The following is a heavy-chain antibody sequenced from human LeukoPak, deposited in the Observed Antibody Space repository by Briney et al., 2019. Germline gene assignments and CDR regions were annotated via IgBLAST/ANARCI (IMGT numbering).Heavy chain of an antibody. V-gene: IGHV3-33*01. CDR1: GFTFSSYG. CDR2: IWYDGSNK. Sequence: AGGSLRLSCAASGFTFSSYGMHWVRQAPGKGLEWVAVIWYDGSNKYYADSVKGRFTISRDNSKNTLYLQMNSLRAEDTAVYYCARADYYGSGSYYKEWGQGTLVTVSS. CDR3: ARADYYGSGSYYKE. D-gene: IGHD3-10*01. J-gene: IGHJ4*02.